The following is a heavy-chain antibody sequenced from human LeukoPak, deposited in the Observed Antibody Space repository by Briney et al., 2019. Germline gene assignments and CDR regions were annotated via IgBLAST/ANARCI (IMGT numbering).Heavy chain of an antibody. D-gene: IGHD6-6*01. CDR2: IYGGGDT. V-gene: IGHV3-53*01. CDR1: GFSVSSDY. J-gene: IGHJ4*02. CDR3: ARGRSVSSIFDY. Sequence: GGSLRLSCAASGFSVSSDYMTWVRQAPGKGLGWVSVIYGGGDTNYADSVEGRFTTSRDNSKNTVFLQMNSLRAEDTAVYYCARGRSVSSIFDYWGQGTLVTVSS.